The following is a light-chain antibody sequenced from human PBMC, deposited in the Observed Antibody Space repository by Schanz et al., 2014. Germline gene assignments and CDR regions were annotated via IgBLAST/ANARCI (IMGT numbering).Light chain of an antibody. CDR3: SSYTSSRTPFV. CDR1: SNDVGSSYL. Sequence: QSALTQPASVSGSPGQSITISCTGTSNDVGSSYLVSWYQHHPGKAPKLMIYDVNNRPSGVSNRFSGSKSGNTASLTISGLQAEDEADYYCSSYTSSRTPFVFGTGTKLTVL. V-gene: IGLV2-14*02. J-gene: IGLJ1*01. CDR2: DVN.